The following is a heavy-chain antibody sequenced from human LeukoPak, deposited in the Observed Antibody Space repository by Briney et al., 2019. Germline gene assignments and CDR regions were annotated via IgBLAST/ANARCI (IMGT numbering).Heavy chain of an antibody. V-gene: IGHV3-48*03. Sequence: GGSLRLSCAASGFTFSSYEMNWVRHAPGKGLEWVSYISSSGSTIYYADSVKGRFTISRDNAKNSLYLQMNSLRAEDTAVYYCARGRVWSGYSNWGQGTLVTVSS. CDR2: ISSSGSTI. CDR1: GFTFSSYE. J-gene: IGHJ4*02. CDR3: ARGRVWSGYSN. D-gene: IGHD3-3*01.